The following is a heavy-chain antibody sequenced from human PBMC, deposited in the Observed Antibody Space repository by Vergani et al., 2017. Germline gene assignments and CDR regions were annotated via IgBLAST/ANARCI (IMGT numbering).Heavy chain of an antibody. V-gene: IGHV1-46*03. CDR2: INPSGGHT. D-gene: IGHD3-9*01. Sequence: QVQVVQSGAEVKKSGASAKVSCKTSGYTFSNYYMHWARQAPGQGLEWMGIINPSGGHTNYAQKFQGSVTMTRDTSTRTVYLELSSLRAEDTAIYYCARGDYGILTGYRYWGQGTLVTVSA. CDR3: ARGDYGILTGYRY. CDR1: GYTFSNYY. J-gene: IGHJ4*02.